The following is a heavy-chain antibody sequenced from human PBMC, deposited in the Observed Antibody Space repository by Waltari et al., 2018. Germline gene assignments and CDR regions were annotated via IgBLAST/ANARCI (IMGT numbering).Heavy chain of an antibody. Sequence: EVQLLESGGGLVQPGGSLRLSCATSGFSFSGCGMTWGRQAPGKGLEWVAEINPDGSGEYYVDSVNGRFTISRDNTKNSLYLQMNSLRPDDTAVYFCARDPAFGAFDFWGQGTVVTVSS. CDR3: ARDPAFGAFDF. J-gene: IGHJ3*01. CDR2: INPDGSGE. CDR1: GFSFSGCG. V-gene: IGHV3-7*01. D-gene: IGHD3-10*01.